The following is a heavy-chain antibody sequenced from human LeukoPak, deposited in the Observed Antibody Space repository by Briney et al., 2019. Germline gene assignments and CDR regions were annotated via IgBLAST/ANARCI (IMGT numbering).Heavy chain of an antibody. Sequence: SVKVSCKASGGTFSSYAISWVRQAPGQGLEWMGRIIPILGIANYAQKFQGRVTITADKSTSTAYMELSSLRSEDTAVYYCARDDGVMITFGGVIEPDYWGQGALVTVSS. J-gene: IGHJ4*02. CDR1: GGTFSSYA. CDR2: IIPILGIA. D-gene: IGHD3-16*02. CDR3: ARDDGVMITFGGVIEPDY. V-gene: IGHV1-69*04.